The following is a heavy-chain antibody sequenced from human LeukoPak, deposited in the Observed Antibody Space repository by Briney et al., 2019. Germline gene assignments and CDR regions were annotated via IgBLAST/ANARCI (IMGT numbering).Heavy chain of an antibody. CDR2: INHSGST. D-gene: IGHD3-3*01. V-gene: IGHV4-39*07. J-gene: IGHJ6*02. Sequence: SETLSLTCTVSGGSISSGSYFWSWIRQPPGKGLEWIGEINHSGSTYYNASLKSRITISVDTSKRQFSLRMNSVTAADTAVYFCAGYYSSIYGMDVWGQGTSVTVSS. CDR1: GGSISSGSYF. CDR3: AGYYSSIYGMDV.